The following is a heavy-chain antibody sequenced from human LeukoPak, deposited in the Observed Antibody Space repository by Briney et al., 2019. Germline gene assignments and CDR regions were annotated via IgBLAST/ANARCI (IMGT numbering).Heavy chain of an antibody. J-gene: IGHJ4*02. D-gene: IGHD3-22*01. V-gene: IGHV3-23*01. Sequence: GGSLILSCAAPGFTFSSYAMSSVRQAPGKGLEWVSAISGSGGSTYYADSVKGRFTISRDNSKNTLYLQMNSLRAEDTAVYYCARGPYDSSGYYLDYWGQGTLVTVSS. CDR1: GFTFSSYA. CDR3: ARGPYDSSGYYLDY. CDR2: ISGSGGST.